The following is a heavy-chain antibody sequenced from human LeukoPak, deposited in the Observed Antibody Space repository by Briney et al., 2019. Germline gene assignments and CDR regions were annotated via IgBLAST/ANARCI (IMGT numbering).Heavy chain of an antibody. CDR2: IYYSGST. CDR3: ARSIAVSNWLGP. CDR1: GGSISSGGYY. J-gene: IGHJ5*02. V-gene: IGHV4-61*08. D-gene: IGHD6-19*01. Sequence: SETLSLTCTVSGGSISSGGYYWSWIRQPPGKGLEWIGYIYYSGSTNYNPSLKSRVTISVDRSKNQFSLKLSSVSAADTAVYYCARSIAVSNWLGPWGLGTLVTVSS.